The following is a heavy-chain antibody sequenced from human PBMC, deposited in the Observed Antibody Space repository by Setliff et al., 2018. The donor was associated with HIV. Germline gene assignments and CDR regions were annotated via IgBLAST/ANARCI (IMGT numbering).Heavy chain of an antibody. Sequence: GGSLRLSCVASEFTFSNYAMTWVRQAPGKGLEWVSSVSPGGGTTYYADSVPGRFTISRDNSKNTLYLQMNSLRAEDTAVYYCARDRDATIRYFDLWGRGTLVTVSS. V-gene: IGHV3-23*01. CDR2: VSPGGGTT. CDR1: EFTFSNYA. D-gene: IGHD5-12*01. J-gene: IGHJ2*01. CDR3: ARDRDATIRYFDL.